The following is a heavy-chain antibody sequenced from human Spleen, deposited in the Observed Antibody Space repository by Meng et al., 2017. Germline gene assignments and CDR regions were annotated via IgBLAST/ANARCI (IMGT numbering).Heavy chain of an antibody. J-gene: IGHJ4*02. Sequence: VRPVPSWAEVETPWASVKVSCKAAGYIFTDYYLHWVRQAPGQGLEWMGRINPDSGGTDYAQNFQGRVTITRDTSISTAYMELSRLRSDDTAVYFCARDSLDDYGDLDYWGQGTLVTVSS. CDR3: ARDSLDDYGDLDY. D-gene: IGHD4-17*01. CDR2: INPDSGGT. V-gene: IGHV1-2*06. CDR1: GYIFTDYY.